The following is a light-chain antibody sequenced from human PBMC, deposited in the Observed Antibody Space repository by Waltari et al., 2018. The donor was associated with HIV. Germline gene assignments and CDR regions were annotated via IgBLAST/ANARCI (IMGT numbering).Light chain of an antibody. CDR1: PSVSTN. CDR3: QQYNNWPPAYT. CDR2: DAS. V-gene: IGKV3-15*01. J-gene: IGKJ2*01. Sequence: EIMMTQSPATLSVSPGDTATLSCTASPSVSTNLAWYQRKPGQGPRLLFYDASTRATGVPARFSGGGSETEFTLTITSLQSEDFAVYYCQQYNNWPPAYTFGQGTKLEIK.